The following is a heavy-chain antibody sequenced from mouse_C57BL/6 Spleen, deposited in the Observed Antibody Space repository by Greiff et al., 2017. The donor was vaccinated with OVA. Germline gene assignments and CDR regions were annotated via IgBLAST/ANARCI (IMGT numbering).Heavy chain of an antibody. CDR2: INPGSGGT. V-gene: IGHV1-54*01. CDR3: ARRTAQATYYYAMDY. D-gene: IGHD3-2*02. Sequence: QVQLQQSGAELVRPGTSVKVSCKASGYAFTNYLIEWVKQRPGQGLEWIGVINPGSGGTNYNEKFKGKATLTADKSSSTAYMQLSSLTSEDSAVYFCARRTAQATYYYAMDYGGQGTSVTVSS. J-gene: IGHJ4*01. CDR1: GYAFTNYL.